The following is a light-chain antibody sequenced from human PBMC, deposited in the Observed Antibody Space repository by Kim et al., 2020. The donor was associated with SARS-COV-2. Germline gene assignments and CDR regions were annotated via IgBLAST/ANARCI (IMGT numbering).Light chain of an antibody. Sequence: QPVLTQSPSASASLGASVKLTCTLSSGHSSYAIAWHQQQPEKGPRYLMKLNSDGSHSKGDGISDRFSGSSSGAERYLTISSLQSEDEADYYCQTWDTGIQVFGGGTKLTVL. V-gene: IGLV4-69*01. CDR2: LNSDGSH. J-gene: IGLJ3*02. CDR3: QTWDTGIQV. CDR1: SGHSSYA.